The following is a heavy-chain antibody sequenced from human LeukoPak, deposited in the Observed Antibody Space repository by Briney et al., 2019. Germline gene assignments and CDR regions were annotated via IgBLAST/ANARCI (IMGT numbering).Heavy chain of an antibody. CDR1: GGSISSYY. D-gene: IGHD6-25*01. V-gene: IGHV4-59*08. Sequence: SETLSLTCTVSGGSISSYYWSWIRQPPGKGLEWIGYIYYSGSTNYNPSLKSRVTISVDTSENQFSLKLSSVTASDTAVYYCARQGGGFWYFDLWGRGTLVTVSS. J-gene: IGHJ2*01. CDR3: ARQGGGFWYFDL. CDR2: IYYSGST.